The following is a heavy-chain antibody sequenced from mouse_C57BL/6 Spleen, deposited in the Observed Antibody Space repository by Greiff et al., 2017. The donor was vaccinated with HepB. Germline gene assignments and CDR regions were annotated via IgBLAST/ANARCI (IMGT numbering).Heavy chain of an antibody. V-gene: IGHV14-3*01. CDR2: IDPANGNT. Sequence: VQLQQSVAELVRPGASVKLSCTASGFNINNTYMHWVKQRPEQGLEWIGRIDPANGNTKYAPKFQGKATITADTSSNTAYLQLSSLTSEDTAIYYCARSEGFAYWGQGTLVTVSA. CDR1: GFNINNTY. CDR3: ARSEGFAY. J-gene: IGHJ3*01.